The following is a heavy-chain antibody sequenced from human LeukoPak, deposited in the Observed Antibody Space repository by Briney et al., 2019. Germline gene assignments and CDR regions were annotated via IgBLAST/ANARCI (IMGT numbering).Heavy chain of an antibody. CDR1: GFTFSSYA. J-gene: IGHJ4*02. CDR3: ARAQHRGWDFDY. Sequence: GRSLRLSCATTGFTFSSYAMHWVRQAPGKGLEWVAVILYDGSNEYYADSVKGRFAISRDTSQNTLHLQMNSLRAEDTAVYYCARAQHRGWDFDYWGQGTLVTVSS. D-gene: IGHD1-26*01. CDR2: ILYDGSNE. V-gene: IGHV3-30*09.